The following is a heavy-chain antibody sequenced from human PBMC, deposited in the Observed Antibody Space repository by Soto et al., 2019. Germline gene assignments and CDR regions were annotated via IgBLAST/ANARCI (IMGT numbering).Heavy chain of an antibody. D-gene: IGHD5-18*01. V-gene: IGHV4-59*08. J-gene: IGHJ6*03. CDR2: IYYSGST. Sequence: SETLSLTCTVSGGSISSYYWSWIRQPPGKGLEWIGYIYYSGSTNYNPSLKSRVTISVDTSKNQFSLKLSSVTAADTAVYYCARLKSSWIRYYYYYMDVWGKGTTVTVSS. CDR1: GGSISSYY. CDR3: ARLKSSWIRYYYYYMDV.